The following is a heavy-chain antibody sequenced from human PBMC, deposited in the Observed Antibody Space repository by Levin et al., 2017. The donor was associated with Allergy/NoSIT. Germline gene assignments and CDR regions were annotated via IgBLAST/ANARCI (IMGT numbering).Heavy chain of an antibody. CDR3: ARLPSETSARDY. Sequence: SVKVSCKASGGTFSSYAISWVRQAPGRGLEWMGSIIPILGTPNYAQKFQGRVTITADEPTSTAYMEVSSLRSEDTAVYYCARLPSETSARDYWGQGTLVTVSA. CDR1: GGTFSSYA. CDR2: IIPILGTP. J-gene: IGHJ4*02. V-gene: IGHV1-69*11. D-gene: IGHD2-2*01.